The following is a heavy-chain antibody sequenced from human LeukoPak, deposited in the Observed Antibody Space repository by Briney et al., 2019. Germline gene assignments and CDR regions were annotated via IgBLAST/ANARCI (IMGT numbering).Heavy chain of an antibody. CDR3: ASSPSSYFDY. CDR2: VSYDGTNK. CDR1: GFSFTNHA. D-gene: IGHD6-19*01. Sequence: GGSLRLSCAASGFSFTNHAMHWVRQAPGKGLEWMALVSYDGTNKFYTDSVMGRFTVSRDNSKNMLYLQMSSLRTEDTGVYYCASSPSSYFDYWGQGTLVTVSS. J-gene: IGHJ4*02. V-gene: IGHV3-30-3*01.